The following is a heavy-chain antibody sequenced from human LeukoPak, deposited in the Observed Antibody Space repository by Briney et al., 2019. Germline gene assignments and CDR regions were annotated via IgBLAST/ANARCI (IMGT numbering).Heavy chain of an antibody. CDR3: ARGGGYYYYGMDV. CDR1: GFTFSSYA. Sequence: GGSLRLSCAASGFTFSSYAMHWVRQAPGKELEWVAVISYDGSNKYYADSVKGRFTISRDNSKNTLYLQMNSLRAEDTAVYYCARGGGYYYYGMDVWGQGTTVTVSS. J-gene: IGHJ6*02. D-gene: IGHD6-25*01. V-gene: IGHV3-30-3*01. CDR2: ISYDGSNK.